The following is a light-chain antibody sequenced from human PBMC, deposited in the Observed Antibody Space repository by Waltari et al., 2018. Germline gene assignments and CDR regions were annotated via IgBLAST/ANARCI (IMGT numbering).Light chain of an antibody. Sequence: DIVMTQSPDSLAVSLGERATIKCKSSRSVLYSSNNKNYLAWYQQKPGQPPKLLIYWASTRESGVPDRFSGSGSGTDFTLTISSLQAEDVAVYYCQKYYSTPRTFGQGTKVEIK. CDR1: RSVLYSSNNKNY. V-gene: IGKV4-1*01. J-gene: IGKJ1*01. CDR2: WAS. CDR3: QKYYSTPRT.